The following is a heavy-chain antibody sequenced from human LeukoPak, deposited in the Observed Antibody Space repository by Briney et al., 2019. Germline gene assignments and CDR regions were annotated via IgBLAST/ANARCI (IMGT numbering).Heavy chain of an antibody. CDR2: ISSSGSTI. CDR1: GFTFSSYE. V-gene: IGHV3-48*03. J-gene: IGHJ5*02. Sequence: GGSLRLSCAASGFTFSSYEMNWVRQAPGKGLEWVSYISSSGSTIYYADSVKGRFTISRVNAKNSLYLQMNSLRAEDTAVYYCARDLRPTYYYDSSGRGFDPWGQGTLVTVSS. CDR3: ARDLRPTYYYDSSGRGFDP. D-gene: IGHD3-22*01.